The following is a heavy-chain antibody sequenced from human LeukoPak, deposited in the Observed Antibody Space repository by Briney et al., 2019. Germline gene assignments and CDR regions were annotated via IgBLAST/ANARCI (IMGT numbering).Heavy chain of an antibody. CDR1: GFTFSTYT. D-gene: IGHD3-9*01. CDR3: AKDLYYDILTDYPSFDY. Sequence: PGGSLRLSCAASGFTFSTYTMSWVRQAPGKGLEWVLAISGSGGSTYYADSVKGRFTISRDNSKNTLYLQMNSLRAEDTAVYYCAKDLYYDILTDYPSFDYWGQGTLVTVSS. J-gene: IGHJ4*02. CDR2: ISGSGGST. V-gene: IGHV3-23*01.